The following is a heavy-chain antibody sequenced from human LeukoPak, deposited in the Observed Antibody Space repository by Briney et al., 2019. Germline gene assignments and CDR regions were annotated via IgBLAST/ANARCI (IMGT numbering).Heavy chain of an antibody. CDR2: IFHNGNT. J-gene: IGHJ4*02. CDR3: ARQGARDY. Sequence: SETLSLTCTVSGYSISSDYYWGWIRQPPGKGLEWIGNIFHNGNTYYNPSLKSRVTISVDTSKNQFSLKLSSVTAADTAVYYCARQGARDYWGQGTLVTVSS. D-gene: IGHD3-16*01. V-gene: IGHV4-38-2*02. CDR1: GYSISSDYY.